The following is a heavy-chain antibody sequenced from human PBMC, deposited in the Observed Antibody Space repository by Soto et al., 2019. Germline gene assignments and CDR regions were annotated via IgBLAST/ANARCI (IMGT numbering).Heavy chain of an antibody. CDR3: ARDRGRDGGFDY. CDR1: GGSISGYL. J-gene: IGHJ4*02. D-gene: IGHD2-21*01. Sequence: PSETLSLTCSVSGGSISGYLWSWIRQPPGKGLEWIAYIFNSEVANYNPSLRGRVTMSVDTSKNQLYLKVSSVTAADTAVYYCARDRGRDGGFDYWGRGTLVTVSS. CDR2: IFNSEVA. V-gene: IGHV4-59*01.